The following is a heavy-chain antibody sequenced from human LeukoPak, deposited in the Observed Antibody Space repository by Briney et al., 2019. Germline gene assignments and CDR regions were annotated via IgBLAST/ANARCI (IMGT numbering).Heavy chain of an antibody. Sequence: PGGSLRLSCAASGFTFSSRSMSWVRQAPGKGLEWVSTITITSYIYYADSVKGRFTISRDNAKNSLYLQMNSRRAEDTAVYYCATDSSAWSRDNWGQGTLVTVSS. CDR3: ATDSSAWSRDN. D-gene: IGHD6-19*01. CDR1: GFTFSSRS. V-gene: IGHV3-21*01. CDR2: ITITSYI. J-gene: IGHJ4*02.